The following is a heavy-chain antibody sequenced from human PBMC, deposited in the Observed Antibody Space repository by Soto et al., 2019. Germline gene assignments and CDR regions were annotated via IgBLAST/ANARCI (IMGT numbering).Heavy chain of an antibody. J-gene: IGHJ4*02. CDR2: ISYDGSNK. Sequence: QVQLVESGRGVVQPGRSLRLSCAASGFTFSSYGMHWVRQAPGKGLEWVAVISYDGSNKYYADSVKGRFTISRDNSKNTLYLQMNSLRAEDTAVYYCAKDQVRGVVAAAFDYWGQGTLVTVSS. D-gene: IGHD2-15*01. V-gene: IGHV3-30*18. CDR1: GFTFSSYG. CDR3: AKDQVRGVVAAAFDY.